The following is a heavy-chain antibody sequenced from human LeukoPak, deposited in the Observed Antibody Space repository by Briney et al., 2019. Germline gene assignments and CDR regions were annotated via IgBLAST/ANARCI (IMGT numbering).Heavy chain of an antibody. CDR2: INPNSSAT. CDR3: AREGSGYPY. D-gene: IGHD3-22*01. Sequence: ASVKVSCKASGHTFTGYYMHWVRQAPGQGLEWMGWINPNSSATNYAQKFQGRVTMTRDTSISTAYMEVSRLRSDDTAVFYCAREGSGYPYWGQGTLVTVSS. CDR1: GHTFTGYY. V-gene: IGHV1-2*02. J-gene: IGHJ4*02.